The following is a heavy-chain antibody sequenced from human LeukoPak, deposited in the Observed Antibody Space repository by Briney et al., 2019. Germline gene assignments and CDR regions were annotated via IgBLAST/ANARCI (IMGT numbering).Heavy chain of an antibody. Sequence: SQTLSLTCTVSGGSISSGSYYWSWIRQPAGKGLEWIGRIYTSGSTNYNPSLKSRVTISVDTSKNQFSLKLSSVTAADTAVYYCARDVGDYCSSTSCYLRATLEYYYMDVWGKGTTVTVSS. V-gene: IGHV4-61*02. CDR1: GGSISSGSYY. J-gene: IGHJ6*03. CDR3: ARDVGDYCSSTSCYLRATLEYYYMDV. CDR2: IYTSGST. D-gene: IGHD2-2*01.